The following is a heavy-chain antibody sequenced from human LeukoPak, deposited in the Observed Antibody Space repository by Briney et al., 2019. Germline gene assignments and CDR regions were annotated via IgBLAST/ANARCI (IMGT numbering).Heavy chain of an antibody. CDR1: GFTFRSYG. CDR3: AKATGTLGN. D-gene: IGHD1-1*01. V-gene: IGHV3-23*01. CDR2: ISGSGIST. Sequence: GGSLRLSCAASGFTFRSYGMTWVRQAPGKGLEWVSSISGSGISTYYADSVKGRFTISRDNSKNTLYLQMNSLRAEDTALYYCAKATGTLGNWGQGTLVTVSS. J-gene: IGHJ4*02.